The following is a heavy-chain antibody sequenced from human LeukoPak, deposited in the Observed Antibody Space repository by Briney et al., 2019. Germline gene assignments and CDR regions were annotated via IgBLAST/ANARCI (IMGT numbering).Heavy chain of an antibody. D-gene: IGHD3-22*01. V-gene: IGHV4-39*01. Sequence: SETLSLTCTVSGGSISSSSYYWGWIRQPPGKGLEWIGSIYYSGSTYYNPSLKSRVTISVDTPKNQFSLKLSSVTAADTAVYYCARRGYDSSGYYFLVWGQGTLVTVSS. CDR3: ARRGYDSSGYYFLV. CDR1: GGSISSSSYY. CDR2: IYYSGST. J-gene: IGHJ4*02.